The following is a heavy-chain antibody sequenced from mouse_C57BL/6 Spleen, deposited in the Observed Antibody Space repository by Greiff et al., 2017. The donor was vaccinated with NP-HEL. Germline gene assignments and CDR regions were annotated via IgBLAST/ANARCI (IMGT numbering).Heavy chain of an antibody. V-gene: IGHV1-55*01. J-gene: IGHJ4*01. CDR3: AKSDGAMDY. Sequence: QVQLQQSGAELVKPGASVKMSCKASGYTFTSYWITWVKQRPGQGLEWIGDIYPGRGSTNYNEKFKSKATLTVDTSSSTAYMQLSSLTSEDSAVYYCAKSDGAMDYWGQGTSVTVSS. D-gene: IGHD1-3*01. CDR2: IYPGRGST. CDR1: GYTFTSYW.